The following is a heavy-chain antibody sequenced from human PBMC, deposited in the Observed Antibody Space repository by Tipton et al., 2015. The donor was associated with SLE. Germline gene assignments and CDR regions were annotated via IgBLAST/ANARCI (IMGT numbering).Heavy chain of an antibody. Sequence: TLSLTCTVSGGSISSHYWSWIRQPPGKGLEWIGEINHSGSTNYNPSLKSRVTISVDTSKNQFSLKLSSVTAADTAVYYCARDDGYSSSWRAEYFQHWGQGTLVTVSS. D-gene: IGHD6-13*01. CDR3: ARDDGYSSSWRAEYFQH. V-gene: IGHV4-34*01. CDR1: GGSISSHY. J-gene: IGHJ1*01. CDR2: INHSGST.